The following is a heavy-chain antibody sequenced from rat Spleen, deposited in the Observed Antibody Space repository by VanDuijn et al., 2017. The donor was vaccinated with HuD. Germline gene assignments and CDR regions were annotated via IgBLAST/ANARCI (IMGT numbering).Heavy chain of an antibody. CDR3: ARRGIYDY. Sequence: EVQLVESGGGLVQPGRSLKLSCAASGFTFSDYYMAWVRQAPKKGLEWVASISYDGSSTYYRDSVKGRFTISRDNAKSTLYLQMDSLRSEDTATYYCARRGIYDYWGQGVMVTVSS. CDR2: ISYDGSST. D-gene: IGHD1-2*01. CDR1: GFTFSDYY. J-gene: IGHJ2*01. V-gene: IGHV5-17*01.